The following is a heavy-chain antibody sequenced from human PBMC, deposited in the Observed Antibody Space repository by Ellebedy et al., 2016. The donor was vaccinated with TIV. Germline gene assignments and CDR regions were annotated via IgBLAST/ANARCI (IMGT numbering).Heavy chain of an antibody. Sequence: SVKVSCXASGGTFSSYAISWVRQAPGQGLEWMGGIIPIFGTANYAQKFQGRVTITTDESTSTAYMELSSLRSEDTAVYYCARASIVVVPAARHTPLGMDVWGQGTTVTVSS. CDR1: GGTFSSYA. D-gene: IGHD2-2*01. CDR3: ARASIVVVPAARHTPLGMDV. CDR2: IIPIFGTA. J-gene: IGHJ6*02. V-gene: IGHV1-69*05.